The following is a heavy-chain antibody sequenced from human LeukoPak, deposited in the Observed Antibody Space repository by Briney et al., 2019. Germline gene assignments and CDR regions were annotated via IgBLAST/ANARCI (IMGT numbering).Heavy chain of an antibody. CDR1: GGTFSSYA. D-gene: IGHD6-19*01. CDR2: IIPIFGTA. Sequence: GASVKVSCKASGGTFSSYAISWVRQAPGQGLEWMGGIIPIFGTANYAQKFQGRVTITTDESTSTAYMELSSLRSEDTAVYYCAAGTSGWYQGLNYWGQGTLVTVSS. J-gene: IGHJ4*02. CDR3: AAGTSGWYQGLNY. V-gene: IGHV1-69*05.